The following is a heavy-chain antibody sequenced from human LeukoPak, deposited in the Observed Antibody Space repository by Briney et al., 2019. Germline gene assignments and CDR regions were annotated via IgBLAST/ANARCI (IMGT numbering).Heavy chain of an antibody. CDR2: IYYNGNT. Sequence: SETLSLTCTVSGDSIGSYYWSWIRQPPGKGLEWIGYIYYNGNTNYNPSLKSRVTISLDTSKNQFSLKLSSVTAADTAVYYCARDSSGWYHWFDPWGQGTLVTVSS. CDR1: GDSIGSYY. CDR3: ARDSSGWYHWFDP. D-gene: IGHD6-19*01. J-gene: IGHJ5*02. V-gene: IGHV4-59*01.